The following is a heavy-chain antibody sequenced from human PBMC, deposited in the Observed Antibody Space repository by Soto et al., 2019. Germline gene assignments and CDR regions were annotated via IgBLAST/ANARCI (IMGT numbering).Heavy chain of an antibody. CDR3: ASTAACGGDCYAFDS. D-gene: IGHD2-21*02. Sequence: QVYLVQSGAEVKKPGSSVKISCKASGGIFSSNTINWVRQAAGQGLEWMGGIIPLFGTANYAEKFQGRVTITADKSTKTEYMELTSLRSEDTAVYCCASTAACGGDCYAFDSWGQGTLVTVSS. CDR2: IIPLFGTA. CDR1: GGIFSSNT. V-gene: IGHV1-69*06. J-gene: IGHJ4*02.